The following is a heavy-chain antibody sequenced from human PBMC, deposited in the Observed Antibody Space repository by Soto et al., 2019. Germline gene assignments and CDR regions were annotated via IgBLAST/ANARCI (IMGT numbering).Heavy chain of an antibody. V-gene: IGHV1-69*13. CDR1: GGTFSSYA. CDR2: IIPIFGTA. Sequence: SVKVSCKASGGTFSSYAISWVRQAPGQGLEWMGGIIPIFGTANYAQKFQGRVTITADESTSTAYMELSSLRSEDTAVYYCASDRSPYYYDSSGYLFQHWGQGTLVTVSS. D-gene: IGHD3-22*01. J-gene: IGHJ1*01. CDR3: ASDRSPYYYDSSGYLFQH.